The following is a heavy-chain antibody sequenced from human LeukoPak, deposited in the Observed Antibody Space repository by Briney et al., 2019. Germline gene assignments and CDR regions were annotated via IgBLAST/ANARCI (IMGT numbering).Heavy chain of an antibody. CDR1: GYTFTDYY. CDR3: ARVRIGQQLDKYYYSAMDV. Sequence: APVKVSCKASGYTFTDYYMHWVRQAPGQGLEWMGWFNPNSGGTNYAQKFQGRVTMTTDTSISTAYMEVSRLRSDDTAVYYCARVRIGQQLDKYYYSAMDVWGQGTLVTVSS. D-gene: IGHD6-13*01. J-gene: IGHJ6*02. V-gene: IGHV1-2*02. CDR2: FNPNSGGT.